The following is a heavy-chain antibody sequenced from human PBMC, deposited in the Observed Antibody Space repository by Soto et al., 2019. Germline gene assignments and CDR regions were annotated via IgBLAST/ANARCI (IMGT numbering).Heavy chain of an antibody. CDR2: INAGNGNT. CDR1: GYTFTSYA. Sequence: ASVKVSCKASGYTFTSYAMHWVRQAPRQRLEWMGWINAGNGNTKYSQKFQGRVTITRDTSASTAYMELSSLRSEDTAVYYCARGMYSSGWYPPIGYWGQGTLVTVSS. CDR3: ARGMYSSGWYPPIGY. D-gene: IGHD6-19*01. V-gene: IGHV1-3*01. J-gene: IGHJ4*02.